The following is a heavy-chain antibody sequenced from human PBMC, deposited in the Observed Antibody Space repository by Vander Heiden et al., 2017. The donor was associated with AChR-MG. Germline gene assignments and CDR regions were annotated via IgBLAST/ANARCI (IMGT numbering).Heavy chain of an antibody. J-gene: IGHJ2*01. V-gene: IGHV1-18*01. CDR2: ISAYNGNT. Sequence: QVQPVQSGAEGKKPGASVKVSCKDAGYTFTSYGTIWVRQAPGQGLEWMGGISAYNGNTNYAQKLQGRVTMTTDTSTSTAYMELRSLRSDDTAVYYCARGRDGYKNSRKRGGYFDLWGRGTLVTVSS. CDR3: ARGRDGYKNSRKRGGYFDL. CDR1: GYTFTSYG. D-gene: IGHD5-12*01.